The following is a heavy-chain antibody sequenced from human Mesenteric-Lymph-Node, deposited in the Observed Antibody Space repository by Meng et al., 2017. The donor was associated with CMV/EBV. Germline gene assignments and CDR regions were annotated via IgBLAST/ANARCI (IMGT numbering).Heavy chain of an antibody. CDR1: YY. J-gene: IGHJ4*02. CDR2: ISPSGST. CDR3: ARGSGSNTVVIPAATFARYHFDH. D-gene: IGHD2-2*01. Sequence: YYWSWIRQPPGKGLEWIGEISPSGSTNYNASLKSRVNISVDTSKNQFSLKLNSVTAADTAVYYCARGSGSNTVVIPAATFARYHFDHWGQGALVTVSS. V-gene: IGHV4-34*01.